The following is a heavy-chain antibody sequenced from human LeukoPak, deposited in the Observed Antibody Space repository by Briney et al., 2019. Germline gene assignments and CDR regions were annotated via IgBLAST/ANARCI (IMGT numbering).Heavy chain of an antibody. CDR2: INPNSGGT. V-gene: IGHV1-2*02. CDR1: GYTFTGYY. J-gene: IGHJ6*03. Sequence: GASVKVSCKASGYTFTGYYMHWVRQAPGQGLEWMGWINPNSGGTNYAQKFQGRVTMTRDTSISTAYMELSRLRSDDTAVYYCARGNWNRGYYYYMDVWGKGTTVTVSS. CDR3: ARGNWNRGYYYYMDV. D-gene: IGHD1/OR15-1a*01.